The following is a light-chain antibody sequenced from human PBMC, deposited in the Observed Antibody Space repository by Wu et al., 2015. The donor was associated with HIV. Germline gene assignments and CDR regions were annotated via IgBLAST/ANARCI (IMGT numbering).Light chain of an antibody. CDR3: QQYESSTFT. CDR1: QTVTSSY. J-gene: IGKJ2*01. V-gene: IGKV3-20*01. Sequence: EIVLTQSPGTLSLSPGERATLSCRVSQTVTSSYLTWYQQKPGQAPRLVIYGASIRATGIPDRFSGSGSGTDFTLTISRLEPEDIAVYYCQQYESSTFTFGQGTRLEIK. CDR2: GAS.